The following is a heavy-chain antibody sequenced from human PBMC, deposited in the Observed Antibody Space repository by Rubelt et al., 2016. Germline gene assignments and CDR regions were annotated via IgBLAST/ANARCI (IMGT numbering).Heavy chain of an antibody. D-gene: IGHD5-18*01. J-gene: IGHJ4*02. V-gene: IGHV3-11*05. Sequence: GRFTISRDNAKNSLYLQMNSLRAEDTAVYYCARAPDTAMGTAFFDYWGQGTLVTVSS. CDR3: ARAPDTAMGTAFFDY.